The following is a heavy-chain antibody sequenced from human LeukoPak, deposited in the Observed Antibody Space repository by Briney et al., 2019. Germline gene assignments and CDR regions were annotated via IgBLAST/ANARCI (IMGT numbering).Heavy chain of an antibody. CDR1: GFTFSAYT. Sequence: GGSLRLSCAASGFTFSAYTLDWVRQAPGKGLEWVSSMSSTRSSIYYADSVKGRFTISRDNANNSLYLQMNSLRPEDTAVYYCARERGYDILDAFDVWGQGTIVTVSS. J-gene: IGHJ3*01. CDR3: ARERGYDILDAFDV. V-gene: IGHV3-21*01. CDR2: MSSTRSSI. D-gene: IGHD3-9*01.